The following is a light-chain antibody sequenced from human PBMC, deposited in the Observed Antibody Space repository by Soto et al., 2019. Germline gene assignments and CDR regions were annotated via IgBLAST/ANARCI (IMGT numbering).Light chain of an antibody. CDR3: QQDKSYSRQ. CDR2: KAS. CDR1: QSISSW. Sequence: DFPMTQSPSALFASVGDVVTTTCRASQSISSWLAWYQQKPGKAPKLLIYKASSLESGVPSRFSGSGSGTEFTLTISSLQPDDFTTYCCQQDKSYSRQLGQGTKVDIK. J-gene: IGKJ1*01. V-gene: IGKV1-5*03.